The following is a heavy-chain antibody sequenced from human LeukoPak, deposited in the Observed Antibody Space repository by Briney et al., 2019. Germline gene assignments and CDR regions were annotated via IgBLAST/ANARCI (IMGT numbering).Heavy chain of an antibody. CDR2: INLNSGVT. D-gene: IGHD4-23*01. V-gene: IGHV1-2*06. Sequence: ASVKVSCKTSGYTFTDYYMHWVRQAPGQGLEWMGRINLNSGVTNYAQKLQGRVTMTRDTSINTAYMELSRLRSDDTAVYFCARETGGNSLIYFDYWGQGTLVTVSS. J-gene: IGHJ4*02. CDR3: ARETGGNSLIYFDY. CDR1: GYTFTDYY.